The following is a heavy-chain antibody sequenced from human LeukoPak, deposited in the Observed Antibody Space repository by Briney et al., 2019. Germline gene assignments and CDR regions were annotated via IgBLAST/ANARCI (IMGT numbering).Heavy chain of an antibody. CDR3: ARTIPPPGGFYFGMDV. Sequence: GGSLRLSCAASGFTFSDYSMYWIRQAPGKGLEWLSYISSSGSALYYTDSVKGRFTISRDNAKSSLYLQMNSLRAEDTAVYYCARTIPPPGGFYFGMDVWDQGTTVTVS. J-gene: IGHJ6*02. D-gene: IGHD2-2*02. CDR1: GFTFSDYS. CDR2: ISSSGSAL. V-gene: IGHV3-11*01.